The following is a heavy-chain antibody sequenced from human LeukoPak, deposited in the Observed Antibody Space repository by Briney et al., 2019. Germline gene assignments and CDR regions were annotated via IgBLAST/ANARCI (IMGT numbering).Heavy chain of an antibody. CDR2: IYYSGST. CDR3: ARPAGDWFGKKNYFDY. D-gene: IGHD3-10*01. Sequence: PSETLSLTCTVSGGSISSSSYYWGWIRQPPGKGLEWIGSIYYSGSTYYNPSLKSRVTISVDTSKNQFSLKLSSVTAADTAVYYCARPAGDWFGKKNYFDYWGQGTLVTVSS. CDR1: GGSISSSSYY. J-gene: IGHJ4*02. V-gene: IGHV4-39*01.